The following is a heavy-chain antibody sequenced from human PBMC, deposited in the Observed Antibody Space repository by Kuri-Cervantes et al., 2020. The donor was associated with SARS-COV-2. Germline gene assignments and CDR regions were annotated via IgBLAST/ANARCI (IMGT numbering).Heavy chain of an antibody. Sequence: GGSLRLSCAASGFSLSRYTMNWVRQAPGEALEWVSSISGSGSYIYYADSVKGRFTISKESGENSLYLHMNSLRGDDTAVYYCARVAGEGPIYYYYMDVWGKGTTVTVSS. CDR3: ARVAGEGPIYYYYMDV. D-gene: IGHD2-21*01. CDR1: GFSLSRYT. V-gene: IGHV3-21*01. CDR2: ISGSGSYI. J-gene: IGHJ6*03.